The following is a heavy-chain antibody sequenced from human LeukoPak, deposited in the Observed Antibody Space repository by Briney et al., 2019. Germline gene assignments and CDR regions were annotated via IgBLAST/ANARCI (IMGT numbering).Heavy chain of an antibody. D-gene: IGHD2-8*02. CDR2: IISRGDTT. J-gene: IGHJ4*02. CDR3: ARGRGYCTGVSCDIDY. CDR1: GFTFNTYS. Sequence: GGSLRLSCAASGFTFNTYSMNWVRQAPGKGLEWVSNIISRGDTTHYAASVKGRFTISRDNAKNSVFLHLNSLRGDDTAVSYCARGRGYCTGVSCDIDYWGQGTLVTVSS. V-gene: IGHV3-48*04.